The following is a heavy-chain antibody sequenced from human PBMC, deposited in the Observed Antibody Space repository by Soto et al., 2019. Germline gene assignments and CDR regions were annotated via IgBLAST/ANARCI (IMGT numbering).Heavy chain of an antibody. D-gene: IGHD3-10*01. V-gene: IGHV4-30-2*01. CDR1: GGSISSGGYS. CDR3: ASMVTLPYWYFDL. CDR2: IYHSGST. Sequence: QLQLQESGSGLVKPSQTLSLTCAVSGGSISSGGYSWSWIRQPPGKGLEWIGYIYHSGSTYYNPSLKSRVTISVDRSKNQFSLKLSSVTAADTAVYYCASMVTLPYWYFDLWGRGTLVTVSS. J-gene: IGHJ2*01.